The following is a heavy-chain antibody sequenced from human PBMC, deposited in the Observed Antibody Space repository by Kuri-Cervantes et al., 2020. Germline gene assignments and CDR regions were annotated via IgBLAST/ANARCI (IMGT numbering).Heavy chain of an antibody. CDR3: ARVTVTTPNDAFDI. CDR1: GFTFNNYW. V-gene: IGHV3-7*01. J-gene: IGHJ3*02. CDR2: INQDGSEK. D-gene: IGHD4-17*01. Sequence: GESLKISCAASGFTFNNYWMSWVRQAPGKGLEWVANINQDGSEKYYVDSVKGRFTISRDNAKNSLYLQMNSLRAEDTAVYYCARVTVTTPNDAFDIWGQGTKVTVSS.